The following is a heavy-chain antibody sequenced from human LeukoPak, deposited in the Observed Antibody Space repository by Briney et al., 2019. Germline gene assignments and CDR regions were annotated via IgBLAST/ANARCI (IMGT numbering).Heavy chain of an antibody. J-gene: IGHJ6*02. CDR3: ARGGYYDFWSGYYSGPSTNYYGMDV. V-gene: IGHV1-2*02. Sequence: GASVKVSCKASGYTFTCYYIHWVRQAPGQGLEWMGLINPNNCCTNYAQKFQGRVTMTRDTSISTAYMELSRLRSDDTAVYYCARGGYYDFWSGYYSGPSTNYYGMDVWGQGTTVTVSS. CDR2: INPNNCCT. D-gene: IGHD3-3*01. CDR1: GYTFTCYY.